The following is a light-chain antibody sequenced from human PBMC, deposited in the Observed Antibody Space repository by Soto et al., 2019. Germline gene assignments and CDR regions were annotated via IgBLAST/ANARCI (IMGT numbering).Light chain of an antibody. CDR3: QQSYSTPLT. V-gene: IGKV1-39*01. J-gene: IGKJ4*01. CDR1: QSISSY. Sequence: DIQMTQSPSSLSASVGDRVTITCRASQSISSYLNWYQQKPGKAPKLLIYAASSLQSGVPSRFSGSGSRTDFTLTISSLQPEDFATYYCQQSYSTPLTFGGGPKVEIK. CDR2: AAS.